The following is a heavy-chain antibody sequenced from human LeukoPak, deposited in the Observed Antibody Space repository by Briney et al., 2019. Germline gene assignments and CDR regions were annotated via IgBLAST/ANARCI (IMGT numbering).Heavy chain of an antibody. CDR1: GYTFTDYY. D-gene: IGHD1-26*01. CDR2: ITPNNGGT. V-gene: IGHV1-2*06. J-gene: IGHJ4*02. CDR3: AREIGGATSFDY. Sequence: ASVKVSCKASGYTFTDYYMHWVRQAPGQGFEWIGRITPNNGGTNYAQKFQGRVTMTRDTSISTAYMELSRLRSDDTAVYYCAREIGGATSFDYCGQGALVTVSS.